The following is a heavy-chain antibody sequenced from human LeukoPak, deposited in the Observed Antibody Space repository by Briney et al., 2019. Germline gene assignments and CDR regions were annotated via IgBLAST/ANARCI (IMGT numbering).Heavy chain of an antibody. CDR3: ARGSRGYSYG. V-gene: IGHV4-61*01. D-gene: IGHD5-18*01. CDR2: IYYSAST. Sequence: SETLSLTCTVSGGSVSSGSYYWSWIRQPPGKGLEWIGYIYYSASTNYNPSLKSRVTISVDTSNNQFSLKLSSVTAADTAVYYCARGSRGYSYGWGQGTLVTVSS. J-gene: IGHJ4*02. CDR1: GGSVSSGSYY.